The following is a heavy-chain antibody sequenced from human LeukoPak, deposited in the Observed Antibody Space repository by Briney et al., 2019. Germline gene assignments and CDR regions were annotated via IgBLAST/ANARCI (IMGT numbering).Heavy chain of an antibody. V-gene: IGHV4-39*07. Sequence: SETLSLTCIASGDSISSNNYYWGWIRQPPGKGLEWLGSIYYTGTTHNNPSLKSRVTISVDTSKNQFSLKLSSVTAADTAVYYCARGNIVVVPADYGGFDIWGQGTMVTVSS. CDR1: GDSISSNNYY. D-gene: IGHD2-2*01. J-gene: IGHJ3*02. CDR3: ARGNIVVVPADYGGFDI. CDR2: IYYTGTT.